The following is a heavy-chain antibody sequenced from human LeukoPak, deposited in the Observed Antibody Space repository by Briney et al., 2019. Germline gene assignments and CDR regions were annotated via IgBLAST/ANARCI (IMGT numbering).Heavy chain of an antibody. CDR2: INHSGST. CDR1: GGSFSGYY. CDR3: ATTTAGSGYSANY. V-gene: IGHV4-34*01. J-gene: IGHJ4*02. Sequence: SETLSLTCAVYGGSFSGYYWSWIRQPPGKGLEWIGEINHSGSTSYNPSLKSRVTISVDTSKNQFSLKLSSVTAADTAVYYCATTTAGSGYSANYWGQGTLVTVSS. D-gene: IGHD3-22*01.